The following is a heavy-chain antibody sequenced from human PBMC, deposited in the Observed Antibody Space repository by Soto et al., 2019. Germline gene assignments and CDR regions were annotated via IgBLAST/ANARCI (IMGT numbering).Heavy chain of an antibody. D-gene: IGHD5-18*01. CDR1: GYTFTNND. J-gene: IGHJ5*02. CDR2: MNPGSGDT. CDR3: ARMESFGSLNWFDP. V-gene: IGHV1-8*02. Sequence: QVQLVQSGAEVKKPGASVKVSCKASGYTFTNNDVSWVRQATGQEVEWIGWMNPGSGDTGYAQKVQGRVTMTRDSPTATADMEPNSLTSEATAIYYCARMESFGSLNWFDPWAQGTLITVSS.